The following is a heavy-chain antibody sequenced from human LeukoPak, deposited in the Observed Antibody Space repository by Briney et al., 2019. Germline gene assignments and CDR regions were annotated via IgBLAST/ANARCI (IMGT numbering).Heavy chain of an antibody. Sequence: HPGGSLRLSCAASGFSFEDYGMEWVRQAPGKGLEWVAAIWYDGSNDHYADSVKGRFTITRDNLRNTVELEMRSLRVEDTAVYYCANFFGRNGEYGPLEYWGAGSLVIVSS. CDR1: GFSFEDYG. V-gene: IGHV3-33*06. D-gene: IGHD2/OR15-2a*01. J-gene: IGHJ4*02. CDR3: ANFFGRNGEYGPLEY. CDR2: IWYDGSND.